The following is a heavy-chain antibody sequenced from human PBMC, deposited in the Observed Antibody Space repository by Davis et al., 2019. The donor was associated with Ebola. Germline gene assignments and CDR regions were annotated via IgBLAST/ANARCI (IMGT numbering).Heavy chain of an antibody. V-gene: IGHV1-69*13. CDR1: GGTFSSYA. CDR3: ARSEGYQMPLYPVFGD. Sequence: SVKVSCKASGGTFSSYAISWVRQAPGQGLEWMGGIIPIFGTANYAQKFQGRVTITADESTSTAYMELSSLRSEDTAVYYCARSEGYQMPLYPVFGDWGQGTLVTVSS. CDR2: IIPIFGTA. D-gene: IGHD2-2*01. J-gene: IGHJ4*02.